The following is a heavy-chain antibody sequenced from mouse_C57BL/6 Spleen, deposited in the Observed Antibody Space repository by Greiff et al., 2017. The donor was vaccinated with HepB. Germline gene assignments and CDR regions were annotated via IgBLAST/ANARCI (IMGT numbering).Heavy chain of an antibody. CDR2: IDPSDSYT. Sequence: VQLQQSGAELVEPGASVKLSCKASGYTFTSYWMQWVKQRPGQGLEWIGEIDPSDSYTNYNQKFKGKATLTVDTSSSTAYMQLSSMTSDDSAVYYCAREEDYGSSYGYFDYWGQGTTLTVAS. D-gene: IGHD1-1*01. V-gene: IGHV1-50*01. J-gene: IGHJ2*01. CDR1: GYTFTSYW. CDR3: AREEDYGSSYGYFDY.